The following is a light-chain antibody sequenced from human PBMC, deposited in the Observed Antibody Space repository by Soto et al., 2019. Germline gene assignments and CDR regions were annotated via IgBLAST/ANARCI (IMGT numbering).Light chain of an antibody. V-gene: IGKV3-15*01. CDR1: QSVSNN. CDR3: QQYEVWPPLT. CDR2: GAS. J-gene: IGKJ4*01. Sequence: EIVMTQSPAILSVSPGERATLSCRASQSVSNNLACYQQRPGQAPRLLIYGASTRATGVPARFSGSGSGTEFTLTISSLQSEDFALYYCQQYEVWPPLTFGGGTEVEIK.